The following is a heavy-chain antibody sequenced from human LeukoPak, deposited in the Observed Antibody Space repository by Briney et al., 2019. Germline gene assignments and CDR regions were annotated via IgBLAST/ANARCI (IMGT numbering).Heavy chain of an antibody. CDR2: ISGSGGST. J-gene: IGHJ4*02. Sequence: GGSLRLSCAASGFTFSSYAMSWVRQAPGKGLEWVSTISGSGGSTYYTDSVKGRFTNSRDNSKNTLYLQMNSLRAEDTAVYYCAKGSAVTPLSGRLFDYWGQGTLVTVSS. CDR1: GFTFSSYA. CDR3: AKGSAVTPLSGRLFDY. V-gene: IGHV3-23*01. D-gene: IGHD5-12*01.